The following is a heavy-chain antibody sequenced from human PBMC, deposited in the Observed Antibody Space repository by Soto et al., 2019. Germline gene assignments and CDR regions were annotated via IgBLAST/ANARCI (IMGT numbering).Heavy chain of an antibody. J-gene: IGHJ6*02. CDR1: GFTFSNAW. Sequence: GGSLRLSCAASGFTFSNAWMSWVRQAPGKGLEWVGRIKSKTDGGTTDYAAPVKGRFTISRDDSKNTLYLQMNSLKTEDTAVYYCTTDHPAVRGPPGGSYYYYGMDVCGQGTTVTVSS. D-gene: IGHD3-10*01. CDR2: IKSKTDGGTT. V-gene: IGHV3-15*01. CDR3: TTDHPAVRGPPGGSYYYYGMDV.